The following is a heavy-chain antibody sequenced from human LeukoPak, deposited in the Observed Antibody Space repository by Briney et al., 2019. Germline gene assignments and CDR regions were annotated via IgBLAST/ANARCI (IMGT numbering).Heavy chain of an antibody. CDR1: GYTFTGYY. Sequence: GASVKVSCEASGYTFTGYYMHWVRQAPGQGLEWMGIINPSGGSTSYAQKFQGGVTMTRDMSTSTVYMELSSLRSEDTAVYYCASGYSGSYPTGYWGQGTLVTVSS. D-gene: IGHD1-26*01. V-gene: IGHV1-46*01. CDR3: ASGYSGSYPTGY. J-gene: IGHJ4*02. CDR2: INPSGGST.